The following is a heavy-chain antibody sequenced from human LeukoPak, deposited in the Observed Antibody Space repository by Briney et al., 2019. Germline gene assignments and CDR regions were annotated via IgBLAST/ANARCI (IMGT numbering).Heavy chain of an antibody. Sequence: GGSLRLSCAASGFTFSSYEMNWVRQAPGKGLEWVSYISSSGSTIYYADSVKGRFTISRDNAKNSLYLQMNSLKNEDTAVYYCTRDRGVGYPSSWGGGLYNFDCWGQGTLVTVSS. V-gene: IGHV3-48*03. CDR3: TRDRGVGYPSSWGGGLYNFDC. D-gene: IGHD6-13*01. CDR1: GFTFSSYE. J-gene: IGHJ4*02. CDR2: ISSSGSTI.